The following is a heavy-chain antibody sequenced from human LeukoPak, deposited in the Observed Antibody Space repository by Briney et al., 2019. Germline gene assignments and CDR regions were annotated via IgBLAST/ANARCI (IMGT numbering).Heavy chain of an antibody. D-gene: IGHD5-18*01. Sequence: SETLSLTCTVSGGSISSYYWSWIRQPPGKGLEWIGEINHSGSTNYNPSLKSRVTISVDTSKNQFSLKLSSVTAADTAVYYCARGRYSYGHHAFDIWGQGTMVTASS. CDR1: GGSISSYY. CDR2: INHSGST. V-gene: IGHV4-34*01. J-gene: IGHJ3*02. CDR3: ARGRYSYGHHAFDI.